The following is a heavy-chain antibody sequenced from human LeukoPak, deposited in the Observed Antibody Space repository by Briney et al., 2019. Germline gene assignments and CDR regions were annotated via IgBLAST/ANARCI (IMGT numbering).Heavy chain of an antibody. CDR2: IKSKTDGGTT. V-gene: IGHV3-15*07. J-gene: IGHJ4*02. CDR1: GFTFSNAW. D-gene: IGHD6-19*01. CDR3: NNEFYPWLGYDY. Sequence: GGSLRLSCAASGFTFSNAWMNWVRQAPGKGLEWAGRIKSKTDGGTTDYAAPVKGRFTISRDDSKNTLYLQMNSLETEDTAVYFRNNEFYPWLGYDYWGQGTLVTVSS.